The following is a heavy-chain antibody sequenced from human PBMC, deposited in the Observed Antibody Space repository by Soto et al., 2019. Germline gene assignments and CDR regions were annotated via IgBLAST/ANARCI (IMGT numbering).Heavy chain of an antibody. D-gene: IGHD6-13*01. CDR1: GFTFSSYA. CDR3: ARVPQYSSSWYYFDY. V-gene: IGHV3-30-3*01. Sequence: QVQLVESGGGVVQPGRSLRLSCAASGFTFSSYAMHWVRQAPGKGLEWVAVISYDGSNKYYADSVKGRFTISRDNSKNTQYLQMNSLRAEDTAVYYCARVPQYSSSWYYFDYWGQGTLVTVSS. J-gene: IGHJ4*02. CDR2: ISYDGSNK.